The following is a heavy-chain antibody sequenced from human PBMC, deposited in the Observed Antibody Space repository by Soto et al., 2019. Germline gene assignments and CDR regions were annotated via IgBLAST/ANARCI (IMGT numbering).Heavy chain of an antibody. D-gene: IGHD3-3*01. CDR1: GGSFSGYY. V-gene: IGHV4-34*01. CDR3: ARDPVLRFLEWSRYYYYYYGMDV. Sequence: SETLSLTCAVYGGSFSGYYWSWIRQPPGKGLEWIGEINHSGSTNYHPSLKSRVTISVDTSKNQFYLKLSSVTAADTAVYYCARDPVLRFLEWSRYYYYYYGMDVWGQGTTVTVSS. J-gene: IGHJ6*02. CDR2: INHSGST.